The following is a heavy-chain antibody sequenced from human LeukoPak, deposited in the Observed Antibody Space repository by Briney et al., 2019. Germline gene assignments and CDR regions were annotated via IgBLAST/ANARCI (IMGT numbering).Heavy chain of an antibody. Sequence: PSGTLSLTCAVSGGSISSSNWWSWVRQPPGKGLEWIGEIYHSGGTNYNPSLKSRVTISIDKSKNQFSLKLSSVTAADTAVYYCARTTITPEYYYYMDVWGKGTTVTISS. J-gene: IGHJ6*03. D-gene: IGHD4-11*01. V-gene: IGHV4-4*02. CDR3: ARTTITPEYYYYMDV. CDR2: IYHSGGT. CDR1: GGSISSSNW.